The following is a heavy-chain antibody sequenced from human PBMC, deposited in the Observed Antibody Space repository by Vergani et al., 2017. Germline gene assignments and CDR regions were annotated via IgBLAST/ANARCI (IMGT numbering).Heavy chain of an antibody. Sequence: QVQLQESGPGLVKPSETLSLTCTVSGYSISSGYYWGWIRQPPGKGLEWIGTIYHSGSTYYNPSLKSRVTISVDTSKNQFSLKLSSVTAADTAVYYCARESWGYVWRSYEAWFDPWGQGTLVTVSS. D-gene: IGHD3-16*01. CDR3: ARESWGYVWRSYEAWFDP. CDR1: GYSISSGYY. V-gene: IGHV4-38-2*02. J-gene: IGHJ5*02. CDR2: IYHSGST.